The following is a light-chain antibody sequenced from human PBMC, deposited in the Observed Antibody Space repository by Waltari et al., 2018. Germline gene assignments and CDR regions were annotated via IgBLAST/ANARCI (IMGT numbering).Light chain of an antibody. CDR2: KVS. CDR3: MQGTHWPYT. CDR1: QSLVHRGGNTY. Sequence: PSPLSLHSTLVQPSSIAFQSSQSLVHRGGNTYLNWFQQRPGQSPRRLIYKVSTRDSGVPDRFSGSGSGTDLKLKISRVEAEDFGVYYCMQGTHWPYTFGQGTRLEIK. V-gene: IGKV2-30*02. J-gene: IGKJ5*01.